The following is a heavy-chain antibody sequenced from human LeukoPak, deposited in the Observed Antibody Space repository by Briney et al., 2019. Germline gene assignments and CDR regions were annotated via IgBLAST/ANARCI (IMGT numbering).Heavy chain of an antibody. D-gene: IGHD2-21*02. CDR3: ARDEGTATKLFDY. V-gene: IGHV1-18*01. CDR2: ISAYNGNT. J-gene: IGHJ4*02. CDR1: GYTFTSYG. Sequence: ASVKVSCKASGYTFTSYGISWVRQAPGQGLEWMGWISAYNGNTNYAQKFQGRVTMTRDTSISTAYMELSRLRSDDTAVYYCARDEGTATKLFDYWGQGTLVTVSS.